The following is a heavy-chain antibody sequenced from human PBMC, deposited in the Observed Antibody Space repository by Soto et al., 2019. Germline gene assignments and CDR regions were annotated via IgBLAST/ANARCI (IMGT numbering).Heavy chain of an antibody. D-gene: IGHD2-21*02. CDR1: GGSISSYY. Sequence: KPSETLSLTCTVSGGSISSYYWSWIRQPPGKGLEWIGYIYYSGSTNYNPSLKSRVTISVDTSKNQFSLKLSSVTAADTAVYYCARDRTVVTRDYYYYYGMDVWGQGTTVTVSS. CDR2: IYYSGST. J-gene: IGHJ6*02. V-gene: IGHV4-59*01. CDR3: ARDRTVVTRDYYYYYGMDV.